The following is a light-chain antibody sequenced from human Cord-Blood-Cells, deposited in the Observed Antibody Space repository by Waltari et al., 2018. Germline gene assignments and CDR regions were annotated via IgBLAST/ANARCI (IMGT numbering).Light chain of an antibody. CDR1: QSISSY. CDR3: QQSYSTPPS. J-gene: IGKJ2*03. Sequence: DIQMTQSPSSLSASVGDRVTITCRASQSISSYLNWYQQKPGKAPKLLIYAASSLQSGVPSRFSVSGSGTDFTLTSSSLQPEDFATYYCQQSYSTPPSFGQGTKLEIK. V-gene: IGKV1-39*01. CDR2: AAS.